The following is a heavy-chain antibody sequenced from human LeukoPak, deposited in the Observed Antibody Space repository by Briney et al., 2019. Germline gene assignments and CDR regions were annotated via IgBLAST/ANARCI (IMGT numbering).Heavy chain of an antibody. J-gene: IGHJ4*02. V-gene: IGHV5-51*01. Sequence: KVSCKASGYTFTSYWIGWVRQMPGKGLEWMGIIYPGDSDTRYSPSFQGQVTISADKSISTAYLQWSSLKASDTAMYYCARNIVGATTGFDYWGQGTLVTVSS. CDR3: ARNIVGATTGFDY. D-gene: IGHD1-26*01. CDR1: GYTFTSYW. CDR2: IYPGDSDT.